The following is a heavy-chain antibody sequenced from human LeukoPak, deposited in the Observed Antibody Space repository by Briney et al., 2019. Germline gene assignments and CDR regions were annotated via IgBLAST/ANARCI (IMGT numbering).Heavy chain of an antibody. J-gene: IGHJ3*02. D-gene: IGHD3-10*01. CDR2: IIPIFGTA. Sequence: SVKVSCKASGGTFSSDAISWVRQAPGQGLEWMGGIIPIFGTANYAQKFQGRVTITADKSTSTAYMELISLRSEDTAVYYCARDVPLTINGAFDIWGQGTMVTVSS. CDR3: ARDVPLTINGAFDI. CDR1: GGTFSSDA. V-gene: IGHV1-69*06.